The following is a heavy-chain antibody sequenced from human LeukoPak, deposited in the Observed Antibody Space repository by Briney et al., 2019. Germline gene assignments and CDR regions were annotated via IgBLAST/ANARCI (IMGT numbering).Heavy chain of an antibody. V-gene: IGHV4-34*01. CDR2: INHSGST. CDR3: ATSGSRGSWLRPRDY. Sequence: SETLSLTCAVYGGSFSGYYWSWIRQPPGKGLEWIGEINHSGSTNYNPSLKSRVTISVDTSKNQFSLKLSSVTAADTAVYYCATSGSRGSWLRPRDYWGQGTLVTVSS. J-gene: IGHJ4*02. D-gene: IGHD5-12*01. CDR1: GGSFSGYY.